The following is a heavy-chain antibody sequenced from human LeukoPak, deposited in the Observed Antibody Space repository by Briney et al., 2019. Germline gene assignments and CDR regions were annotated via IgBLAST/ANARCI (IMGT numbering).Heavy chain of an antibody. CDR2: ISYDGSNK. CDR1: GFTFSSYA. V-gene: IGHV3-30-3*01. J-gene: IGHJ3*02. CDR3: AREHHDGSPEI. Sequence: GGSLRLSCAASGFTFSSYAMSWVRQAPGKGLEWVAVISYDGSNKYYADSVKGRFTISRDNSKNTLYLQMNSLRAEDTAVCYCAREHHDGSPEIWGQGTMVTVSS. D-gene: IGHD3-16*01.